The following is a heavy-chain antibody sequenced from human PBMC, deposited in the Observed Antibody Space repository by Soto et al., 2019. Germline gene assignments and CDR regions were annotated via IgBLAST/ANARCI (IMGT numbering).Heavy chain of an antibody. CDR1: GGSISSSSYY. Sequence: PSETLSLTCTVSGGSISSSSYYWGWIRQPPGKGLEWIGSIYYSGSTYYNPSLKSRVTISVDTSKNQFSLKLSSVTAADTAVYYCASSAAAGTTYGMDVWGQGTTVTVPS. CDR2: IYYSGST. J-gene: IGHJ6*02. CDR3: ASSAAAGTTYGMDV. D-gene: IGHD6-13*01. V-gene: IGHV4-39*01.